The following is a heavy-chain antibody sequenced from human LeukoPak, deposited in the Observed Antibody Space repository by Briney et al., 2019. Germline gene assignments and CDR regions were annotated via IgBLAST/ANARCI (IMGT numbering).Heavy chain of an antibody. D-gene: IGHD3-3*01. Sequence: SETLSLTCTVSGYSISSGYYWGWIRQPPGKGLEWIGSIYHSGSTNYNPSLKSRVTISLDTSKSQFSLKVRYVTAADTAVYYCARGLNDSWTGENYWGQGTLVTVSS. CDR3: ARGLNDSWTGENY. J-gene: IGHJ4*02. CDR2: IYHSGST. CDR1: GYSISSGYY. V-gene: IGHV4-38-2*02.